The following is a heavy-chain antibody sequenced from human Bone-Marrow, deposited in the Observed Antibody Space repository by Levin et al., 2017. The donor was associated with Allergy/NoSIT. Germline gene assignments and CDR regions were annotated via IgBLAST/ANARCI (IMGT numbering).Heavy chain of an antibody. V-gene: IGHV3-21*01. J-gene: IGHJ4*02. CDR1: GFTFSRHS. CDR2: ISSTSGYI. CDR3: ARDSRYHNGHDS. Sequence: MTGGSLRLSCAASGFTFSRHSMSWVRQAPGKGLEWVSSISSTSGYISNADSVKGRFTISRDDAKNSLYLQMNSLRAEDTAVYYCARDSRYHNGHDSWGQGSLVTVSS. D-gene: IGHD2-2*01.